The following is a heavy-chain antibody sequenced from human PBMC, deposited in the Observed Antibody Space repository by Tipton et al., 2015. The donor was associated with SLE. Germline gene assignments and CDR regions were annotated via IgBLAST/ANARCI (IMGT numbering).Heavy chain of an antibody. J-gene: IGHJ6*04. Sequence: TLSLTCAVYGGSFSAYYWSWIRQPPGKGLEWIGEINHSGGNHSGSTNYNPSLKSRVTISVDTSKKQFSLKLSSVTAADTAVYYCARGLLPLDVWGKGTTVTVSS. CDR3: ARGLLPLDV. V-gene: IGHV4-34*01. CDR1: GGSFSAYY. CDR2: INHSGGNHSGST.